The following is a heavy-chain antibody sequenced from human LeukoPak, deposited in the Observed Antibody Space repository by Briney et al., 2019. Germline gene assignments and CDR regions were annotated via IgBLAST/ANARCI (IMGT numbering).Heavy chain of an antibody. D-gene: IGHD3-3*01. CDR3: ARELTLWSGYRNAFDI. V-gene: IGHV4-34*01. CDR2: INHSGST. J-gene: IGHJ3*02. Sequence: PSETLSLTCAVYGGSFSGYYWSWIRQPPGKGLEWIGEINHSGSTNYNPSPKSRVTISVDTSKNQFSLKLSSVTAADTAVYYCARELTLWSGYRNAFDIWGQGTMVTVSS. CDR1: GGSFSGYY.